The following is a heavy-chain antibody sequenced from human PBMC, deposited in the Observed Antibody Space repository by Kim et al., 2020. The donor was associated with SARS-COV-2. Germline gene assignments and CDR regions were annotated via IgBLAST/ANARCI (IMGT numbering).Heavy chain of an antibody. CDR2: IYYSGST. Sequence: SETPSLTCTVSGASINSNSYYWGWIRQPPEKGLEWIGSIYYSGSTYYNPSLKSRVTISLDTSKNQFSLKLSSVTAADTAVYYCASHDYFGSGSYYLFDPWGQGTLVTVSS. J-gene: IGHJ5*02. D-gene: IGHD3-10*01. V-gene: IGHV4-39*07. CDR3: ASHDYFGSGSYYLFDP. CDR1: GASINSNSYY.